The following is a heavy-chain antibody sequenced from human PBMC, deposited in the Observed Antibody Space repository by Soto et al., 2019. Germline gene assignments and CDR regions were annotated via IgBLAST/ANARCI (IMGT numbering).Heavy chain of an antibody. CDR3: ARAYSGGDAYFDY. D-gene: IGHD2-21*02. CDR2: IYQSGST. V-gene: IGHV4-30-2*01. J-gene: IGHJ4*02. Sequence: PSETLSLTFAVSGGSISSGGYSWGWIRQPPGKGLEWIGYIYQSGSTYYNPSLKSRVTIAADRSKNQFSLNLASVTAADTAVYYCARAYSGGDAYFDYWGQGTLVTVSS. CDR1: GGSISSGGYS.